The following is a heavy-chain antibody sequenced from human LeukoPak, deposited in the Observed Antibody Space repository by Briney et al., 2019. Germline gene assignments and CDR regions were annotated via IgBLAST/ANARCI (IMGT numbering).Heavy chain of an antibody. J-gene: IGHJ4*02. CDR2: VNTVSSYI. V-gene: IGHV3-21*01. CDR3: ARLRRNSDRSDFFYYYDH. D-gene: IGHD3-22*01. CDR1: GFTFSDYS. Sequence: GGSLRLSCAASGFTFSDYSLNWVRQAPGKGLEWVASVNTVSSYIYYADSMRGRFTISRDNAKNSLFLQMNSLRAEDTAVYYCARLRRNSDRSDFFYYYDHWGQGTLVTVSS.